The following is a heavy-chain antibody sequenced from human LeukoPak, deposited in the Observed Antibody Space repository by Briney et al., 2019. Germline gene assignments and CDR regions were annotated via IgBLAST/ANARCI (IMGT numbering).Heavy chain of an antibody. CDR2: IYTSGDT. V-gene: IGHV4-4*07. CDR3: ARRLLYYDSSGYYFSPQYYFDY. J-gene: IGHJ4*02. D-gene: IGHD3-22*01. Sequence: SETLSLTCTVSGGSISGYYWTWIRQSAGKGLEWIGRIYTSGDTYYNPSLNGRVTMSVDTSKNQFSLNLSSVTAADTAVYYCARRLLYYDSSGYYFSPQYYFDYWGQGTLVTVSS. CDR1: GGSISGYY.